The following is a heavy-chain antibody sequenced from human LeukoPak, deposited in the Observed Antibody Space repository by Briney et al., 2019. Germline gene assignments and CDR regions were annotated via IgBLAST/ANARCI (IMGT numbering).Heavy chain of an antibody. CDR3: AREAHGDYFDY. D-gene: IGHD4-17*01. J-gene: IGHJ4*02. V-gene: IGHV3-33*01. Sequence: GGSLRLSCAASGFTFSSYGMHWVRQAPGKGLEWVAVIWYDGSNKYYADSVKGRFTISRDNSKNTLYLQMNSLRAEDTAVYYCAREAHGDYFDYWGQGTLVTVSS. CDR2: IWYDGSNK. CDR1: GFTFSSYG.